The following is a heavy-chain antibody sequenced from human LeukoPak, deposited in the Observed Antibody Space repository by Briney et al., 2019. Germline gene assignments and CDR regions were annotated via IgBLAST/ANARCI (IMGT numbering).Heavy chain of an antibody. V-gene: IGHV3-23*01. D-gene: IGHD4-11*01. CDR1: GFTFSSYA. J-gene: IGHJ4*02. CDR2: ISGSGGST. Sequence: GGSLRLSCAASGFTFSSYAMSWDRQAPGKGLEWVSAISGSGGSTYYADSVKGRFTISRDNSKNTLYLQMNSLRAEDTAVYYCAKYHSNYAFSSYYFDYWGQGTLVTVSS. CDR3: AKYHSNYAFSSYYFDY.